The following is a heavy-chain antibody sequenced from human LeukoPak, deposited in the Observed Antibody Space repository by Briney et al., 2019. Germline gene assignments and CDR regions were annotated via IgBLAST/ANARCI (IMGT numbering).Heavy chain of an antibody. CDR1: GFTFSNYA. J-gene: IGHJ5*02. D-gene: IGHD1-1*01. CDR2: ISSSSSYI. CDR3: ARGSGTWFDP. V-gene: IGHV3-21*01. Sequence: GGSLRLSCTASGFTFSNYAMNWVRQAPGKGLEWVSSISSSSSYIYYADSVKGRFTISRDNAKNSLYLQMNSLRAEDTAVYYCARGSGTWFDPWGQGTLVTVSS.